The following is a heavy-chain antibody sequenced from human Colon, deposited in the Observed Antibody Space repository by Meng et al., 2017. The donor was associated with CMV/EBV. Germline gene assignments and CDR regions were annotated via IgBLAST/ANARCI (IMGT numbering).Heavy chain of an antibody. CDR1: GGSFSDFY. CDR3: AREWQDLNWLDT. V-gene: IGHV4-59*01. D-gene: IGHD5-24*01. J-gene: IGHJ5*02. Sequence: GSLRLSCAVYGGSFSDFYWSWIRQPPGKGLEWIGYIYYTGSTKYNPSLKSRVTISIDTSKNQFSLKVSSVTAADTAVYYCAREWQDLNWLDTWGQGTLVTVSS. CDR2: IYYTGST.